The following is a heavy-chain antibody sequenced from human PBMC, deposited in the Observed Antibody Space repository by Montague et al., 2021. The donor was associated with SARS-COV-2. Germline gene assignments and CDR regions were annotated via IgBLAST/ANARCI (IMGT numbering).Heavy chain of an antibody. CDR2: TYYRSKWHN. Sequence: CAISGDSVSSNSAAWNWIRQSPSRGLEWRGRTYYRSKWHNDYAVSVKSRITINPDTSKNQFSLQLNSVTPEDTAVYYCARDDPYCTNGVCYTGNWFDPWGQGTLVTVSS. J-gene: IGHJ5*02. D-gene: IGHD2-8*01. CDR1: GDSVSSNSAA. CDR3: ARDDPYCTNGVCYTGNWFDP. V-gene: IGHV6-1*01.